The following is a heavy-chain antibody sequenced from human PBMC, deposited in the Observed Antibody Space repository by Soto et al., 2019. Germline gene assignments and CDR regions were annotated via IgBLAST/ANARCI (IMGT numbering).Heavy chain of an antibody. D-gene: IGHD5-18*01. Sequence: PRLSCAVSGFTFTSYAMTWVRQAPGKGVEWVSAISGSGGSEFYADSVKGRFTISRDNSKNTLYLQMKSLRAEDTALYYCAKGDTTMITDYYAMDVWGQGTTVTVSS. V-gene: IGHV3-23*01. CDR3: AKGDTTMITDYYAMDV. CDR1: GFTFTSYA. CDR2: ISGSGGSE. J-gene: IGHJ6*02.